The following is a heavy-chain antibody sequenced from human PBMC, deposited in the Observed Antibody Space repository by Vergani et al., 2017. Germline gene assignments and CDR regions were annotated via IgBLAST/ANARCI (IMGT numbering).Heavy chain of an antibody. V-gene: IGHV3-48*03. D-gene: IGHD3-16*02. CDR1: GFTFRSYE. CDR3: ARGGSSVITFGGVIAYGGFDY. CDR2: ISSSGSTI. J-gene: IGHJ4*02. Sequence: EVQLVESGGGLVQPGGSLRLSCAASGFTFRSYEMNWVRQAPGKGLEWGSYISSSGSTIYYADSVTGRFTITRDNAKNSLYLQMNSLRAEDTAVYYCARGGSSVITFGGVIAYGGFDYWGQGTLVTVSS.